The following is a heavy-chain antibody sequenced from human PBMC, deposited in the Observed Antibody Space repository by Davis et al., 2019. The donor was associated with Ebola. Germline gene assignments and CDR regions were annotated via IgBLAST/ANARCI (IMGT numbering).Heavy chain of an antibody. Sequence: NWVRQAPGKGLEWIGEIYHSGSTNYKPSLKSRVTISVDKSKNQFSLKLSSVTAADTAVYYCARDRKSYYFDDWGQGTLVTVSS. V-gene: IGHV4-4*02. D-gene: IGHD1-26*01. J-gene: IGHJ4*02. CDR2: IYHSGST. CDR3: ARDRKSYYFDD.